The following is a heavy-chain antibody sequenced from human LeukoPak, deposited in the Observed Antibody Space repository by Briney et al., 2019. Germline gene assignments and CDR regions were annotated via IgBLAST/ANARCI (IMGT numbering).Heavy chain of an antibody. Sequence: ASVKVSCKASGGTFSSYAISWVRRAPGQGLEWMGGIIPIFGTANYAQKFQGRVTITADESTSTAYMELSSLRSEDTAVYYCARARIGYSYGYYFDYWGQGTLVTVSS. J-gene: IGHJ4*02. V-gene: IGHV1-69*13. D-gene: IGHD5-18*01. CDR1: GGTFSSYA. CDR2: IIPIFGTA. CDR3: ARARIGYSYGYYFDY.